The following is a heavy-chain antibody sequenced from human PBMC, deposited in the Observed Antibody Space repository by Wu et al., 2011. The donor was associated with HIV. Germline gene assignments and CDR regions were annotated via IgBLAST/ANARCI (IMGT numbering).Heavy chain of an antibody. CDR1: GGTFSSYA. CDR2: IIPIFGTA. V-gene: IGHV1-69*14. J-gene: IGHJ6*02. CDR3: ARGPYYYDRGLYYYGMDV. Sequence: QVQLVQSGAEVKKPGSSVKVSCKASGGTFSSYAISWVRQAPGQGLEWMGRIIPIFGTANYAQKFQGRVTITADKSTSTAYMELSSLRSEDTAVYYCARGPYYYDRGLYYYGMDVWGQGTTGHRLL. D-gene: IGHD3-22*01.